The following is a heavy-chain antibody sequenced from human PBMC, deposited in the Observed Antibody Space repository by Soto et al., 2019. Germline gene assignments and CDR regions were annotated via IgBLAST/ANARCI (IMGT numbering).Heavy chain of an antibody. CDR3: ARDLDHCGGDCYSFDY. D-gene: IGHD2-21*02. CDR2: IYKNGDT. V-gene: IGHV3-53*01. J-gene: IGHJ4*02. CDR1: GFTVSSKY. Sequence: PGGSLRLSCEASGFTVSSKYMNWVRQAPGKGLEWVSVIYKNGDTFYADSVKGRFTISRDDFKNTLYLQMNSLRAEDTAVYFCARDLDHCGGDCYSFDYWGQGILVTV.